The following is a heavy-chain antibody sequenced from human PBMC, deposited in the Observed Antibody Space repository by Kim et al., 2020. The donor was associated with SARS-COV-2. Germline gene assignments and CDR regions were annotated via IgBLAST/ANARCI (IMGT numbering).Heavy chain of an antibody. J-gene: IGHJ4*02. CDR3: ARGEVMVRGVMFRSLSSDPGY. CDR1: GFTFSSYW. Sequence: GGSLRLSCAASGFTFSSYWMSWVRQAPGKGLEWVANIKQDGSEKYYVDSVKGRFTISRDNAKNSLYLQMNSLRAEDTAVYYCARGEVMVRGVMFRSLSSDPGYWGQGTLVTVSS. V-gene: IGHV3-7*01. CDR2: IKQDGSEK. D-gene: IGHD3-10*01.